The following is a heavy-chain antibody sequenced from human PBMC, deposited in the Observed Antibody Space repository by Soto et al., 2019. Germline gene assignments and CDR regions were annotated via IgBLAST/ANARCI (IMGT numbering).Heavy chain of an antibody. Sequence: GESLKISCKGSGYSFTSYWIGWVRQMPGKGLEWMGIIYPGDSDTRYSPSFQGQVTISADKSISTAYLQWSSLKASDTAMYYCARQVGYGDYYYYYGMDVWGQGTTVTVSS. CDR2: IYPGDSDT. D-gene: IGHD4-17*01. CDR3: ARQVGYGDYYYYYGMDV. V-gene: IGHV5-51*01. J-gene: IGHJ6*02. CDR1: GYSFTSYW.